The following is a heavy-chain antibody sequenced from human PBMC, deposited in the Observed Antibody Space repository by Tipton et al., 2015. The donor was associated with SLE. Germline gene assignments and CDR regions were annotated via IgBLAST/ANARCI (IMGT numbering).Heavy chain of an antibody. CDR3: TRGSGAFDI. CDR2: ILHSGYT. J-gene: IGHJ3*02. Sequence: TLSLTCAVSGDSMNSDTWWSWVRQPPGKGLEWIGEILHSGYTSYHPSLRSRVTILIDTSKRHFSLKMTSMTAADTALYYCTRGSGAFDIWGQGTLVTVSS. CDR1: GDSMNSDTW. V-gene: IGHV4-4*02.